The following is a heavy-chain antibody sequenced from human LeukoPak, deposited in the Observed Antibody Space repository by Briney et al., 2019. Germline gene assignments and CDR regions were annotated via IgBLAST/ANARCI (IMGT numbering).Heavy chain of an antibody. D-gene: IGHD6-13*01. CDR2: ISGSGGST. CDR1: GFTFSSYA. CDR3: AKASSSWFHNWFDP. V-gene: IGHV3-23*01. J-gene: IGHJ5*02. Sequence: GGSLRLSCAASGFTFSSYAMSWVRQAPGKGLEWVSAISGSGGSTYYADSVKGRFTVSRDNSKNTLYLQMNSLRAEDTAVYYCAKASSSWFHNWFDPWGQGTLVTVSS.